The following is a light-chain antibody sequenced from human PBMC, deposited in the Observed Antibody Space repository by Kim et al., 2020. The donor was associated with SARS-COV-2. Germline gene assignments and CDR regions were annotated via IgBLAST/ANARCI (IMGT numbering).Light chain of an antibody. CDR1: QSVSSN. CDR2: GAS. J-gene: IGKJ5*01. V-gene: IGKV3-15*01. CDR3: QQYHNWPPIT. Sequence: EIVMTQSPATLSVSPGERATLSCRASQSVSSNLAWYQQKPGQAPRLLIYGASTRATGIPDRFSGSGSGTEFTLTISSLQSADSAVYFCQQYHNWPPITFGQGTRLEIK.